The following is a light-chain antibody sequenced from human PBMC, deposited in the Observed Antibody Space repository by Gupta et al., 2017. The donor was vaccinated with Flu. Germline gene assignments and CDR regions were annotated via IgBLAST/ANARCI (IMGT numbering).Light chain of an antibody. CDR1: TIGSKS. J-gene: IGLJ2*01. CDR3: QMWDDNSDHGI. V-gene: IGLV3-21*02. CDR2: DDG. Sequence: YLLTQPPSVSVAPGQTARITCGGPTIGSKSVHWYQLKPGQAPVLVVYDDGDRPSGIPERFSGSNSGNTATLTITRVEAGDEADYYCQMWDDNSDHGIFGGGTKLTVL.